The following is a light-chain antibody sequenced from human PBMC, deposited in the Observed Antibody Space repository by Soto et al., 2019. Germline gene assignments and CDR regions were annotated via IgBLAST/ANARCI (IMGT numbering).Light chain of an antibody. CDR2: AAS. Sequence: DVQMTQSPSSLSASVGDRVTISCRASQRISTNLNWYQQKPGKAPVLLIYAASSWQGGVPSRFSGSGSVTDFTLPITSLQPEDIATYSGKQSYTTPYTFGQGTKRK. CDR1: QRISTN. J-gene: IGKJ2*01. V-gene: IGKV1-39*01. CDR3: KQSYTTPYT.